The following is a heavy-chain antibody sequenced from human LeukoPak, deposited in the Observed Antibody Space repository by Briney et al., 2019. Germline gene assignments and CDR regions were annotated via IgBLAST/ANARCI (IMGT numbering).Heavy chain of an antibody. CDR2: IYPGDSDT. Sequence: GESLKISCKGARDSFTGYWIGCVRQMPGKGLEWMGIIYPGDSDTRYSPSFQGQVTISADKSISTAYLHWSSLKASDTAVYYCARAARGSWFDPWGQGTLVTVSS. CDR1: RDSFTGYW. J-gene: IGHJ5*02. D-gene: IGHD1-26*01. V-gene: IGHV5-51*01. CDR3: ARAARGSWFDP.